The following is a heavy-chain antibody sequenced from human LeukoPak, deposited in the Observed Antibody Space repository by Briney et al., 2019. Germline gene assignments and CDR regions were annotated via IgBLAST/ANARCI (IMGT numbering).Heavy chain of an antibody. D-gene: IGHD1-26*01. V-gene: IGHV1-2*02. CDR2: INPNSGGT. J-gene: IGHJ4*02. CDR3: ARKRVGATTGFDY. Sequence: ASVKVSCKASGYTFTGYYMHWVRQAPGQGLEWMGWINPNSGGTSYAQKFQGRVTMTRDTSISTAYMELSRLRSDDTAVYYCARKRVGATTGFDYWGQGTLVTVSS. CDR1: GYTFTGYY.